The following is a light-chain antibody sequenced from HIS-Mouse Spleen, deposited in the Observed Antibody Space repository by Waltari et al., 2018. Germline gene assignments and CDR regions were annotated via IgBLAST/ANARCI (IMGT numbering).Light chain of an antibody. V-gene: IGLV2-23*01. CDR1: RRSFGRYHL. CDR3: CSYAGSSTWV. CDR2: EGS. Sequence: QSALTQPASVSGSPGQSITISCPGPRRSFGRYHLVSWYQQHPGKAPKLMIYEGSKRPSGVSNRFSGSKSGNTASLTISGLQAEDEADYYCCSYAGSSTWVFGGGTKLTVL. J-gene: IGLJ3*02.